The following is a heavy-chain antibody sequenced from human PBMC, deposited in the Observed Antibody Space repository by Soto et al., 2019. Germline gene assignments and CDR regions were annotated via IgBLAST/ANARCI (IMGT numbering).Heavy chain of an antibody. J-gene: IGHJ5*01. CDR1: GFTFDDYA. V-gene: IGHV3-9*01. CDR3: TKDRNSNPFLFDS. D-gene: IGHD3-22*01. CDR2: ISWNSGTI. Sequence: GGSLRLSCAASGFTFDDYAMHWVRLAPGKGLEWVSGISWNSGTIDYAGSVRGRFTISRDNARNSLYLQMNSLRAEDTALYYCTKDRNSNPFLFDSWGHGTLVTVSS.